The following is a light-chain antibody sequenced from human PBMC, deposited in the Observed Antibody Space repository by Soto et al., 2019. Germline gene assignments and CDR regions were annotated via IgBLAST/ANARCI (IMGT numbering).Light chain of an antibody. Sequence: DIQITQSPATLSSSVVDTFTITCRASQTINNCLAWYQQKPGKAPKLLISDASSLEPGVPSRFSGSGSGTEFTLSINSLQPDDFATYYCQQCYIYWTFGQGTKVDIK. CDR2: DAS. CDR3: QQCYIYWT. J-gene: IGKJ1*01. CDR1: QTINNC. V-gene: IGKV1-5*01.